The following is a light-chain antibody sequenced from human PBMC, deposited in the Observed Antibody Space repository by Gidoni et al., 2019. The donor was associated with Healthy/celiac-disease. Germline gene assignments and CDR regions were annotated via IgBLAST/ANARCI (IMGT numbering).Light chain of an antibody. CDR3: QAWDRSTAV. J-gene: IGLJ2*01. CDR1: KLGDKS. V-gene: IGLV3-1*01. CDR2: QDS. Sequence: SYELTQPTSVSVPPGKTASITGSGDKLGDKSACWYQQKPGQSPVLVISQDSKRPSGIPERFSPSNPGNPATLTISGTQAMDHADYYCQAWDRSTAVFGGGTKLPLL.